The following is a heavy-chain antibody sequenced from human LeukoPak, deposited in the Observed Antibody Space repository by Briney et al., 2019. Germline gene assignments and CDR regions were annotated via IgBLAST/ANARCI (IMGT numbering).Heavy chain of an antibody. CDR1: GFTFSNYA. J-gene: IGHJ4*02. V-gene: IGHV3-23*01. D-gene: IGHD3-16*01. CDR3: AKVTGGDMITYGGLDY. CDR2: ISGSGGGT. Sequence: GGSLRLSCTASGFTFSNYAMSWVRQAPGKGLEWVSSISGSGGGTYNPDSVKGRLTISRDNSKNTLYLQMNSLRAEDTAVYYCAKVTGGDMITYGGLDYWGQGTLVTVSS.